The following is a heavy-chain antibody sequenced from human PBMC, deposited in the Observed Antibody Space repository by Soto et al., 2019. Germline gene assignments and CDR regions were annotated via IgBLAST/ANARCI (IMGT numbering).Heavy chain of an antibody. J-gene: IGHJ4*02. D-gene: IGHD1-7*01. CDR2: INAGNGNT. V-gene: IGHV1-3*01. Sequence: ASVKVSCKASGYSFTSYAMHWVRQTPGQRLEWMGWINAGNGNTKYSQKFQGRVTITRDTSASTAYMELSSLRSEDTAVYYCARGDTGTTHPFDYWGQGTLVTVSS. CDR1: GYSFTSYA. CDR3: ARGDTGTTHPFDY.